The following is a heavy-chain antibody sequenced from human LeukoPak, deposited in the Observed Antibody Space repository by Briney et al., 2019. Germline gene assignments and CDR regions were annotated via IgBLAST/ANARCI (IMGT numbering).Heavy chain of an antibody. D-gene: IGHD3-9*01. V-gene: IGHV1-18*01. CDR1: GYTFTSYG. CDR3: ARGDDILTGYFRGFDY. J-gene: IGHJ4*02. Sequence: GASVKVSCKASGYTFTSYGISWARQAPGQGLEWMGWISAYDGTTNYAQNFQGRVTMSTDTSTTTAYMELRSLRSDDTAVYYCARGDDILTGYFRGFDYWGQGTLVTVSS. CDR2: ISAYDGTT.